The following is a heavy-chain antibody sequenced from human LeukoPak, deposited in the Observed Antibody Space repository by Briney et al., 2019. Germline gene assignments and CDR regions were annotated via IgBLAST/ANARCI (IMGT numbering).Heavy chain of an antibody. Sequence: PSETLSLTCTVSGGSISSYYWTWIRQPPGKELEWIGYIYYSGSTNYNPPLKSRVTISVDTSKNQFSLKLSSVTAADTAVYYCARDTVMSGWFDYWGQGTLVTVFS. CDR1: GGSISSYY. V-gene: IGHV4-59*01. J-gene: IGHJ5*01. D-gene: IGHD4-17*01. CDR3: ARDTVMSGWFDY. CDR2: IYYSGST.